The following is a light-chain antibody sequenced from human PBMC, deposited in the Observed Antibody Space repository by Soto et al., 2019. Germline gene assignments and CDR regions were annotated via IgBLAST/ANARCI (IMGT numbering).Light chain of an antibody. CDR3: QQYNNWPPTT. J-gene: IGKJ4*01. CDR1: QSVSSN. Sequence: EIVMTQSPATLSVSPGERATLSCRASQSVSSNLAWYQQKPGLAPRLLIYGASTRATGIPARFSGSGSGTEFTLTISSLQSEDFAVYYCQQYNNWPPTTFGGGTKVEIK. CDR2: GAS. V-gene: IGKV3-15*01.